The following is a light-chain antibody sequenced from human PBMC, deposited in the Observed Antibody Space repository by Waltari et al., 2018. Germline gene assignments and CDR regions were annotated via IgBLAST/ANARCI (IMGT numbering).Light chain of an antibody. V-gene: IGKV1-39*01. J-gene: IGKJ4*01. CDR3: QQSYSPLT. CDR1: QSISTY. Sequence: DFQMTQSPSSLSASVGDRVTITCRASQSISTYLNWYQQKQGKAPNLLIYAASSLQSGVPSRCSGSGAGTDFTLTISSLQPEDFATYYCQQSYSPLTFGGGTKVEIK. CDR2: AAS.